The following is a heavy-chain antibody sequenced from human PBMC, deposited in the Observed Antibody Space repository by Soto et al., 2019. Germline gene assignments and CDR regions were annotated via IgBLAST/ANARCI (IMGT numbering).Heavy chain of an antibody. CDR2: IFYTGST. CDR3: ARGYYYYYIDV. CDR1: DGSINSDY. Sequence: PSETLSLTCTVSDGSINSDYWSWIRQPPGKGLEWIGYIFYTGSTNYNPSLKSRVTMSLDKSKNHFSLKLTSVTAADTAVYYCARGYYYYYIDVWGRGTTVTVSS. V-gene: IGHV4-59*01. J-gene: IGHJ6*03.